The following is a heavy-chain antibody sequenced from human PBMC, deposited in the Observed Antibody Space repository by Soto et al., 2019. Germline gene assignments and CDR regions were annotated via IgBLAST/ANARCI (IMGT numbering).Heavy chain of an antibody. CDR3: AREEDYGDYVRENAFDI. CDR1: GGTFSSYA. J-gene: IGHJ3*02. V-gene: IGHV1-69*12. CDR2: LIPIFGTA. Sequence: QVQLVQSGAEVKKPGSSVKVSCKASGGTFSSYAISWVRQAPGQGLEWMGGLIPIFGTANYAQKFQGRVTITADESTSTAYMELSSLRSEDTAVYYCAREEDYGDYVRENAFDIWGQGTMVTVSS. D-gene: IGHD4-17*01.